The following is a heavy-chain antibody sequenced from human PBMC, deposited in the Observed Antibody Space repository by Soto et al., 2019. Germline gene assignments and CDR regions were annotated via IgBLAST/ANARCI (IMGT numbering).Heavy chain of an antibody. CDR2: MNPNSGNT. Sequence: QVQLVQSGAEVKKPGASVKVSCKASGYTFTSYDINWVRQATGQGLEWMGWMNPNSGNTGYAQKFQGRVTMTRNTSISTAYLELSSLRSEDTAVYYCARGGRTTVSTVARPFYIDVWGKGTTVTVSS. J-gene: IGHJ6*03. D-gene: IGHD4-17*01. CDR3: ARGGRTTVSTVARPFYIDV. CDR1: GYTFTSYD. V-gene: IGHV1-8*01.